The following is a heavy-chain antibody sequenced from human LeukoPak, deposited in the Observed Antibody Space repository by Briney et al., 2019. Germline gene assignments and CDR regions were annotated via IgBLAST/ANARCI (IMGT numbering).Heavy chain of an antibody. CDR3: ARVVWGRALYSSSWYYFDY. J-gene: IGHJ4*02. D-gene: IGHD6-13*01. Sequence: SQTLSLTCTVSGGSISSGGYYWSWIRQPPGKGLEWIGYIYHSGSTYYNPSLKSRVTISVDRSKNQFSLKLSSVTAADTAVYYCARVVWGRALYSSSWYYFDYWGQGTLVTVSS. CDR1: GGSISSGGYY. CDR2: IYHSGST. V-gene: IGHV4-30-2*01.